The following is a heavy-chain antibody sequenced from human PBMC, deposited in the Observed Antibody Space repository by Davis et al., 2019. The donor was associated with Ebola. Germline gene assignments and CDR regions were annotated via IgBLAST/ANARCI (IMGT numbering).Heavy chain of an antibody. J-gene: IGHJ6*02. CDR1: GGSMNSYY. Sequence: MPSETLSLTCTVSGGSMNSYYWSWIRQPPGKGLEWLGYIYYSGSTNYNPSLKSRLSMSVDTSKNQFSLKLRSVTAADTAVYYCARVVYNYSYNYFGVDVWGQGATVTVSS. V-gene: IGHV4-59*01. D-gene: IGHD1-1*01. CDR2: IYYSGST. CDR3: ARVVYNYSYNYFGVDV.